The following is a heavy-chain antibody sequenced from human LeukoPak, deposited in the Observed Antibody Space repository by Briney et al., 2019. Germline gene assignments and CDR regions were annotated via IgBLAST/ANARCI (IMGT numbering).Heavy chain of an antibody. J-gene: IGHJ6*03. D-gene: IGHD1-7*01. Sequence: SVTLSLTCAVYVGSFSNYYWSWIRQPPGKGLEWIGEINDSGRINYNPALMSRVTISVDTSKNQFSLRLTSVTARDTAVYYCARRWNYGRNYYIDVWGKGATVSVSS. CDR1: VGSFSNYY. CDR2: INDSGRI. V-gene: IGHV4-34*01. CDR3: ARRWNYGRNYYIDV.